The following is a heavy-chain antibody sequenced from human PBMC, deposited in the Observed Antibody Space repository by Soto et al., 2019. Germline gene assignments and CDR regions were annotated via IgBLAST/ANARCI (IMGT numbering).Heavy chain of an antibody. CDR2: INPSGGST. D-gene: IGHD3-10*01. CDR3: ASLAGYGSGSYSWFDP. J-gene: IGHJ5*02. V-gene: IGHV1-46*03. CDR1: GYTFTSYY. Sequence: ASVKVSCKASGYTFTSYYMHWVRQAPGQGLEWMGIINPSGGSTSYAQKFQGRVTMTRDTSTSTVYMELSSLRSEGTAVYYCASLAGYGSGSYSWFDPWGQGTLVTVSS.